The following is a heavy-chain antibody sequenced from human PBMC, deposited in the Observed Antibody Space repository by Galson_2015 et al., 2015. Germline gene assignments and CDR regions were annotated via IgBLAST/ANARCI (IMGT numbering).Heavy chain of an antibody. Sequence: SLRLSCAASGFTFSSYGMHWVRQAPGKGLEWVAVISYDGSNKNYADSVKGRFTISRDNSKNTLYLQMNSLRAEDTAVYYCAKGLGVVIGYYYYYGMDVWGQGTTVTVSS. J-gene: IGHJ6*02. CDR1: GFTFSSYG. CDR3: AKGLGVVIGYYYYYGMDV. D-gene: IGHD3-3*01. V-gene: IGHV3-30*18. CDR2: ISYDGSNK.